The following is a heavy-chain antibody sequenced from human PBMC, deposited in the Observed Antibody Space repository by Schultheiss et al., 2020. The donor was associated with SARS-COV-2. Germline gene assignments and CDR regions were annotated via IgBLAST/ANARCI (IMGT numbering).Heavy chain of an antibody. V-gene: IGHV3-21*01. CDR2: ISSSSSYI. CDR3: ARGGGSYYRGDY. Sequence: GGSLRLSCAGSGFSFNSYAMSWVRQTPGKGLEWVSSISSSSSYIYYADSVKGRFTISRDNAKNSLYLQMSSLRAEDTAVYYCARGGGSYYRGDYWGQGTLVTVSS. J-gene: IGHJ4*02. D-gene: IGHD1-26*01. CDR1: GFSFNSYA.